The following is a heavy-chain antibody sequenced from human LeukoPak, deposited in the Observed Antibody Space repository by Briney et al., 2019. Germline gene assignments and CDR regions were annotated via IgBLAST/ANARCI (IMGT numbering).Heavy chain of an antibody. CDR3: AKPFIVGATGYYYYYMDV. CDR2: ISGSGGTT. J-gene: IGHJ6*03. D-gene: IGHD1-26*01. V-gene: IGHV3-23*01. Sequence: GGSLRLSCAASGFTFSRYDMSWVRQAPGKGLEWVSAISGSGGTTHYADSVKGRFTISRDNSKNTLYLQMNSLRAEDTAVYYCAKPFIVGATGYYYYYMDVWGKGTTVTVSS. CDR1: GFTFSRYD.